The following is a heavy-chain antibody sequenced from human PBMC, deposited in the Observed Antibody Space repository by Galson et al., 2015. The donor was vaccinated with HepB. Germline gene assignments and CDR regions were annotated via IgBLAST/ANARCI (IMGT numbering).Heavy chain of an antibody. D-gene: IGHD3-10*01. CDR3: AKDYGGGMVRGVYSLGIYYYYGMDV. CDR2: ISGSGGST. CDR1: GFTFSSHA. V-gene: IGHV3-23*01. J-gene: IGHJ6*02. Sequence: SLRLSCAASGFTFSSHAMSWVRQAPGKGLEWVSAISGSGGSTYYADSVKGRFTISRDNSKNTLYLQMNSLSAEDTAVYYCAKDYGGGMVRGVYSLGIYYYYGMDVWGQGTTVTVSS.